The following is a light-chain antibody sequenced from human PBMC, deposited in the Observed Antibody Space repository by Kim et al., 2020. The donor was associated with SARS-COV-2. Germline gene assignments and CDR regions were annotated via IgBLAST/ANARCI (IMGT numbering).Light chain of an antibody. CDR3: NSRDSTGNPLAV. J-gene: IGLJ2*01. Sequence: GPTVRITCQGDTLRTYFPSWYQQKPGQAPVLVIYGKNNRPSGIPDRFSGSSSGNTASLTITGAQAEDEADYYCNSRDSTGNPLAVFGGGTQLTVL. CDR2: GKN. V-gene: IGLV3-19*01. CDR1: TLRTYF.